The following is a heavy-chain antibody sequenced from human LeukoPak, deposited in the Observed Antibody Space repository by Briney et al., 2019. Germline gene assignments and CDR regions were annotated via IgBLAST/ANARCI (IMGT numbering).Heavy chain of an antibody. Sequence: PGGSLRLSCAASGFIFSNIAMYWVRQIPGKGLQWVAVISSDGTTKYYAESVKGRFTVSRDNSKNTLSLQMNSLTSEDTAVYYCARRFVGVTAALDYWGQGTLVIVSS. CDR3: ARRFVGVTAALDY. J-gene: IGHJ4*02. CDR1: GFIFSNIA. V-gene: IGHV3-30*03. CDR2: ISSDGTTK. D-gene: IGHD2-21*02.